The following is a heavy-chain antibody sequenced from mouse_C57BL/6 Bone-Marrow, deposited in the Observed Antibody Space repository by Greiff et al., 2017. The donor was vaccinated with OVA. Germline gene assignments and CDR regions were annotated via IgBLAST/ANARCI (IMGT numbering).Heavy chain of an antibody. CDR1: GYTFTSYW. J-gene: IGHJ4*01. Sequence: QVQLQQPGAELVKPGASVTLSCKASGYTFTSYWMHWVKQRPGQGLEWIGMIHPNSGSTNYNEKFKSKATLTVDKSSSTAYMQLSSLTSEDSAVYYCAIQLRRLYYYAMDYWGQGTSVTVAS. V-gene: IGHV1-64*01. CDR3: AIQLRRLYYYAMDY. D-gene: IGHD3-2*02. CDR2: IHPNSGST.